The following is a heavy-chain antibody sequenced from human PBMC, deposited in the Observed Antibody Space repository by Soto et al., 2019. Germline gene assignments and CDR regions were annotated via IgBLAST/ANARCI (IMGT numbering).Heavy chain of an antibody. CDR2: ISYDGTNK. V-gene: IGHV3-30-3*02. Sequence: QVQLVESGGGVVQPGRSLRLSCAASGFTFSSFAVHWVRQAPGKGLEWVALISYDGTNKYYADSVKGRFTISRDNSKNTVYLQMNSLRAEDTAIYYCAKREGLYGGNSGAYFDYWGQGTLVTVSS. J-gene: IGHJ4*02. CDR1: GFTFSSFA. CDR3: AKREGLYGGNSGAYFDY. D-gene: IGHD4-17*01.